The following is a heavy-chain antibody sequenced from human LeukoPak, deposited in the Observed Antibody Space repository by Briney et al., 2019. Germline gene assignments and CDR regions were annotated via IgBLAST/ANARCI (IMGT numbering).Heavy chain of an antibody. Sequence: SETLSLTCSVSGASIRSHYWSWIRQPAGKGLEWSGHIYISGSTNYNPSLKSRVTISVDTSKNQFSLKLSSLTAADTAVYYCARVHCIGHSCYVDYWGQGALVTVSS. CDR1: GASIRSHY. V-gene: IGHV4-4*07. D-gene: IGHD2-15*01. J-gene: IGHJ4*02. CDR3: ARVHCIGHSCYVDY. CDR2: IYISGST.